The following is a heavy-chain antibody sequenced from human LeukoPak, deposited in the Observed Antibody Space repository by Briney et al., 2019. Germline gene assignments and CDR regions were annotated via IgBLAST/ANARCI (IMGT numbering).Heavy chain of an antibody. J-gene: IGHJ4*02. Sequence: PSETLSLTCTVSGGSISSSSYYWGWIRQPPGKGLEWIGSIYYSGSTYYNPSLKSRVTISVDTSKNQFSLKLSSVTAADTAVYYCARVSRGGYRYYFDYWGQGTLVTVSS. CDR2: IYYSGST. CDR3: ARVSRGGYRYYFDY. D-gene: IGHD5-18*01. CDR1: GGSISSSSYY. V-gene: IGHV4-39*07.